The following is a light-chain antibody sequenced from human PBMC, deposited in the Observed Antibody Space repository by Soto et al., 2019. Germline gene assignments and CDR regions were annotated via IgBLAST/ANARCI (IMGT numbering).Light chain of an antibody. Sequence: QSALTQPPSVSGSPGQSVAISCTGTSSDVGSYNRVSWYQQPPGTAPKLMIYDVSDRPSGVPGRFSGSKSGNTASLTISGLQAEDEADYYRSSYTSSSTYVFGTGTKVPVL. CDR3: SSYTSSSTYV. CDR2: DVS. CDR1: SSDVGSYNR. V-gene: IGLV2-18*02. J-gene: IGLJ1*01.